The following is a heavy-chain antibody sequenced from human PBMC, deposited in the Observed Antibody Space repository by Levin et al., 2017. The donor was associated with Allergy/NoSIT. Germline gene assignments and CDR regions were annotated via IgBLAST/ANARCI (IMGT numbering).Heavy chain of an antibody. Sequence: GESLKISCAASGFTFSNFWMSWVRQAPGKGLEWVANIKQDGREKDYVDPVKGRFTISRDNAKNSLYLQMNSVIVEDTAVYYCAAISWLAFDSWGQGTPVTVSS. V-gene: IGHV3-7*01. J-gene: IGHJ4*02. CDR1: GFTFSNFW. CDR2: IKQDGREK. D-gene: IGHD6-19*01. CDR3: AAISWLAFDS.